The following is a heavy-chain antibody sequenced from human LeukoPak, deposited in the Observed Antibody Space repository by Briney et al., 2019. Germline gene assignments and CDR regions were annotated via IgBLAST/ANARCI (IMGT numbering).Heavy chain of an antibody. V-gene: IGHV3-23*01. CDR1: GFTFSSYA. J-gene: IGHJ4*02. CDR2: ISGSGGST. D-gene: IGHD3-10*01. CDR3: AKTGLPYGSGSYHDY. Sequence: PGGSLRLSCAASGFTFSSYAMSWVRQAPGKGLEWVSAISGSGGSTYYADSVKGRFTISRDNSKNTVYLQMNSLRAEDTAVYYCAKTGLPYGSGSYHDYWGQGTLVTVSS.